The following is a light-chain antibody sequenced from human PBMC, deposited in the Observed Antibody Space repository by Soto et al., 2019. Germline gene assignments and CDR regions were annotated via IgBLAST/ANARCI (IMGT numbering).Light chain of an antibody. CDR2: GAS. CDR3: QQYESWPPLFT. CDR1: QSVGNN. Sequence: EIIMTQSAATLSVSPGERATLSCRASQSVGNNLAWYQQKPGQAPSLFIFGASVRATGVPDRFSGSGSGTEFTLSISNLQSEDSAVYYCQQYESWPPLFTFGQGTKVDIK. J-gene: IGKJ2*01. V-gene: IGKV3-15*01.